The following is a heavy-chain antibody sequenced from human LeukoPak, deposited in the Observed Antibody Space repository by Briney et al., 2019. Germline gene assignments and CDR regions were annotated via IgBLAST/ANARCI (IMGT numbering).Heavy chain of an antibody. CDR3: ARVSVATRDDY. V-gene: IGHV1-8*01. CDR1: GYTFTSYD. J-gene: IGHJ4*02. CDR2: MNPNSGNT. D-gene: IGHD5-12*01. Sequence: VASVKVSCKASGYTFTSYDINWVRQASGQGLEWMGWMNPNSGNTGYAQKFQGRVTMTRNTPISTAYMELSGLRSEDTAVYYCARVSVATRDDYWGQGTLVTVSS.